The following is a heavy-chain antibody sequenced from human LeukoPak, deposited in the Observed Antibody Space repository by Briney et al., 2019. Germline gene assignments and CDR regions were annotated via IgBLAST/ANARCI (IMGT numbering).Heavy chain of an antibody. Sequence: GGSLRLSCAASGIPVAANYMAWVRQAPGKGLEFVSVLYTGGGTDYLDSVKGRFTISRDNSKNTMYLQMNTLRPEDTAVYFCARLRTQVGSTSQEGWFDPWGQGTLVTVSS. J-gene: IGHJ5*02. D-gene: IGHD2-2*01. CDR1: GIPVAANY. V-gene: IGHV3-53*01. CDR3: ARLRTQVGSTSQEGWFDP. CDR2: LYTGGGT.